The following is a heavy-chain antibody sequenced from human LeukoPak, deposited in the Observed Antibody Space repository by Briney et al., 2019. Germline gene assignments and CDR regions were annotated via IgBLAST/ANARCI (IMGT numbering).Heavy chain of an antibody. CDR2: IYHSGST. D-gene: IGHD2-2*01. V-gene: IGHV4-38-2*01. CDR1: GYSISSGRY. Sequence: PSETLSLTCAVSGYSISSGRYWGWIRQPPGKGLEWIGSIYHSGSTYYNLSLKSRVTISVDTSKNQFSLNLRSVTAADTAVYYCARSLSTAGIDYWGQGTLVTVSS. CDR3: ARSLSTAGIDY. J-gene: IGHJ4*02.